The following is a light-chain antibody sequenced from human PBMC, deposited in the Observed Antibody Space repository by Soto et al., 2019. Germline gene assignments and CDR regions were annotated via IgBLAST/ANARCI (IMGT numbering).Light chain of an antibody. CDR3: ISYKTSDTCV. V-gene: IGLV2-14*01. Sequence: QSALTQPASVSGSPGQSITISCTGTSSDVGEYNSVAWYQQYPGKAPKLIIYDVNNRPSGVSNRFSGSKSGNTASLTISGLQAEDEADYHCISYKTSDTCVFGTGTKVTVL. J-gene: IGLJ1*01. CDR1: SSDVGEYNS. CDR2: DVN.